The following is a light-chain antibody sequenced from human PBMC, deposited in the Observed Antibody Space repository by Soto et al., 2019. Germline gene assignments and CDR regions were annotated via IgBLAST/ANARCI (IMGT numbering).Light chain of an antibody. Sequence: QSVLTQPPSASGSPGQTVTISCTGTSSDVGGYNYVSWYQQHAGKAPRLMIFEVTKRPSGVPDRFSGSKSGNTASLTVSGLQTEDEADYYCSSYAGTDRLVFGGGTKVTVL. CDR2: EVT. V-gene: IGLV2-8*01. J-gene: IGLJ2*01. CDR3: SSYAGTDRLV. CDR1: SSDVGGYNY.